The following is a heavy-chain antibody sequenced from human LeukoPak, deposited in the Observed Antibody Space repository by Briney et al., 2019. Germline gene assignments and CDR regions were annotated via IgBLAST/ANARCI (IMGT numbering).Heavy chain of an antibody. Sequence: GSLRLSCAASGFTFSNYAMSWVRQAPGKGLEWVSYISSSGSTIYYADSVKGRFTISRDNSKNTLYLQMNSLRAEDTAVYYCARGASGNSDSSGYLYYFDYWGQGTLVTVSS. CDR1: GFTFSNYA. J-gene: IGHJ4*02. V-gene: IGHV3-48*01. D-gene: IGHD3-22*01. CDR2: ISSSGSTI. CDR3: ARGASGNSDSSGYLYYFDY.